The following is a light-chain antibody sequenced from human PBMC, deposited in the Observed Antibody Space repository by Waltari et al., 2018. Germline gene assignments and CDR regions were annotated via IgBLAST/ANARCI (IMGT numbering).Light chain of an antibody. J-gene: IGKJ3*01. CDR1: QGISTW. CDR3: QQYNSAPFT. V-gene: IGKV1-5*03. Sequence: DIQMTQSPSSLSASVGDRVTITCRASQGISTWLAWYQQKPGKAPNLLIYKASSVQSGVPSRFSGSGSGTDFILTISSLQPEDFATYFCQQYNSAPFTFGPGTKVEIK. CDR2: KAS.